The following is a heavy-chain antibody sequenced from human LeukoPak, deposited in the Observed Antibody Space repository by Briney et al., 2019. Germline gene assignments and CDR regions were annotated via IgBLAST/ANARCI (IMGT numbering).Heavy chain of an antibody. V-gene: IGHV4-59*08. J-gene: IGHJ4*02. CDR1: GGSISSYY. D-gene: IGHD6-19*01. CDR2: IYYSGST. CDR3: ARLRNSGWSD. Sequence: SETLSLTCTVSGGSISSYYWSWIRQPPGKGLEWIGYIYYSGSTNYKPSLKSRVTISVDTSKNQFSLKLSSVTAADTAVYYCARLRNSGWSDWGQGTLVTVSS.